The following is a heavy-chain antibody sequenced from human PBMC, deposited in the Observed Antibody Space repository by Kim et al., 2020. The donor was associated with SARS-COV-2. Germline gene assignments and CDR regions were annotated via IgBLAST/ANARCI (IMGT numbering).Heavy chain of an antibody. J-gene: IGHJ4*02. Sequence: FQGRVTITEDESTSTAYMELSSLRSEDTAVYYCARASYDSSGYYYYYFDYWGQGTLVTVSS. CDR3: ARASYDSSGYYYYYFDY. D-gene: IGHD3-22*01. V-gene: IGHV1-69*01.